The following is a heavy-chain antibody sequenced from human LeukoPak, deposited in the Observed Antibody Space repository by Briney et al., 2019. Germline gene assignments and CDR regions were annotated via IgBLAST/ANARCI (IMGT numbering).Heavy chain of an antibody. Sequence: PGGSLSLTCAASGFIFSDAWMSWVRQAPGKGLEWVSGISGSGGDTYFADSVKGRFTISRDNSKNTVFPQMDSLRGEDTAVYYCAKTTAGYSSGRYPGWPIDYWGQGTLVTVSS. J-gene: IGHJ4*02. V-gene: IGHV3-23*01. CDR1: GFIFSDAW. CDR3: AKTTAGYSSGRYPGWPIDY. CDR2: ISGSGGDT. D-gene: IGHD6-19*01.